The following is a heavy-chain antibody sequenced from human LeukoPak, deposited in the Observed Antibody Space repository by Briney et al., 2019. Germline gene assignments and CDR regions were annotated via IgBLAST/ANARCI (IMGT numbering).Heavy chain of an antibody. V-gene: IGHV1-18*01. CDR2: ISAYNGNT. J-gene: IGHJ6*03. Sequence: ASVKVSCKASGYTFTSYGISWVRQAPGQGLEWMGWISAYNGNTNYAQKLQGRVTMTTDTSTSTAYMELRSLRSGDTAVYYCAREYSSSSVCYYYMDVWGKGTTVTVSS. D-gene: IGHD6-6*01. CDR3: AREYSSSSVCYYYMDV. CDR1: GYTFTSYG.